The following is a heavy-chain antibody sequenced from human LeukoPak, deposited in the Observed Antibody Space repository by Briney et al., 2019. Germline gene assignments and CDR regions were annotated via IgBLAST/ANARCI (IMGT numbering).Heavy chain of an antibody. V-gene: IGHV3-33*01. Sequence: GGSLRLSCAASGFTFSSYGMHWVRQAPGKGLEWVAVIWYDGSNKYYADSVKGRFTISRDNSKNTLYLQMNSLRAEDTAVYYCAREGLYDSSGIGAFDIWGQGTMVTVSS. CDR1: GFTFSSYG. J-gene: IGHJ3*02. D-gene: IGHD3-22*01. CDR3: AREGLYDSSGIGAFDI. CDR2: IWYDGSNK.